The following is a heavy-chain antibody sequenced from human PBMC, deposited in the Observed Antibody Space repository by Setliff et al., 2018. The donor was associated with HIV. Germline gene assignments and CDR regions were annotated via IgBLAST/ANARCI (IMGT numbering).Heavy chain of an antibody. Sequence: GGSLRLSCAASGFTFDDYGMSWVRQAPGKGLEWVSGINWNGGSTGYADSVKGRFTISRDNAKNSLYLQMNSLRAEDTALYYRARDWGTMVRGDNWFDPWGQGTLVTVSS. CDR3: ARDWGTMVRGDNWFDP. V-gene: IGHV3-20*04. CDR1: GFTFDDYG. CDR2: INWNGGST. D-gene: IGHD3-10*01. J-gene: IGHJ5*02.